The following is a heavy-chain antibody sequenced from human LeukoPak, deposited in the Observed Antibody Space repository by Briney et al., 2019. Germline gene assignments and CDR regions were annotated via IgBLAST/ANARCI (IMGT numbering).Heavy chain of an antibody. Sequence: GGSLRLSCAASGFTVSSNYMSWVRQAPGKGLEWVSVIYSGGSTYYADSVKGRFTISRDNSKNTLHLQMNSLRAEDTAVYHCARDTVTTFRFRDYQHYGMDVWGQGTTVTVSS. CDR3: ARDTVTTFRFRDYQHYGMDV. CDR1: GFTVSSNY. D-gene: IGHD4-17*01. V-gene: IGHV3-53*01. CDR2: IYSGGST. J-gene: IGHJ6*02.